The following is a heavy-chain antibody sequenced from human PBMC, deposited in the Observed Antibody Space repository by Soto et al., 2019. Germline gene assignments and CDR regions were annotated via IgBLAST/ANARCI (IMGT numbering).Heavy chain of an antibody. Sequence: QVQLVQSGAEVKEPGASVKVSCKASGYTFTDYYVHWVRQAPGQGLEWMGWINPSNGDTNYVQKFQGRVTMTRGTSISTAYMELSRLRSDDTGMCFCAKLEQYTASGGQLDCWGQGTLVTVSS. CDR2: INPSNGDT. CDR3: AKLEQYTASGGQLDC. V-gene: IGHV1-2*02. J-gene: IGHJ4*02. D-gene: IGHD2-2*02. CDR1: GYTFTDYY.